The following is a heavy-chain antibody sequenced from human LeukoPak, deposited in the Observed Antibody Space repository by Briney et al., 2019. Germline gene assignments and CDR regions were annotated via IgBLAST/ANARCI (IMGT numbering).Heavy chain of an antibody. CDR2: INNLGPGT. CDR1: GFTFSNYA. D-gene: IGHD5-24*01. Sequence: GGSLRLSCIASGFTFSNYAMSWVRQAPGEGLEWGSTINNLGPGTYYAESVRGRFTISRDDSKSTLYLEMESLRAGDTALYYCAKFRDGYNFLFDSWGQGTLVTVSS. CDR3: AKFRDGYNFLFDS. V-gene: IGHV3-23*01. J-gene: IGHJ4*02.